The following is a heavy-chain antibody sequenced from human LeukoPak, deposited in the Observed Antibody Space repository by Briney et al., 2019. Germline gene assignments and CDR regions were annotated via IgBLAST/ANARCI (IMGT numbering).Heavy chain of an antibody. Sequence: PGRSLRLSCAASGFTFSSYAMHWVRQAPGKGLEWVAFIRYDGSNKYYADSVKGRFTISRDNSKNTLYLQMNSLRAEDTAVYYCAKDNTPYYYDSSPGRFDPWGQGTLVTVSS. J-gene: IGHJ5*02. CDR2: IRYDGSNK. CDR3: AKDNTPYYYDSSPGRFDP. V-gene: IGHV3-30*02. CDR1: GFTFSSYA. D-gene: IGHD3-22*01.